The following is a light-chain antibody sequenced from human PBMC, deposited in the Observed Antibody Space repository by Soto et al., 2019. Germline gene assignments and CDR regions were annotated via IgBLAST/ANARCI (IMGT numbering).Light chain of an antibody. CDR1: LSISGW. Sequence: DIQMTQSPSTLSASIEDRVTITCRASLSISGWLAWYQQKPGKAPKLLIYKASSLESGVPSRFSGSGSGTEFTLTISSLQPDDFATYYCQHYKSYYTFGQGTKLEIK. CDR3: QHYKSYYT. J-gene: IGKJ2*01. CDR2: KAS. V-gene: IGKV1-5*03.